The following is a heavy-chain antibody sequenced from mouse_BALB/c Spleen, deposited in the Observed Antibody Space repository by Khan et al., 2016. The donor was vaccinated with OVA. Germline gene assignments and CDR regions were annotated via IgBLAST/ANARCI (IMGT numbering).Heavy chain of an antibody. D-gene: IGHD4-1*01. CDR1: GYRFTSYI. CDR2: INPYNGAT. V-gene: IGHV1S136*01. CDR3: ARGNWQSYYFDY. J-gene: IGHJ2*01. Sequence: VQLKESGPELVKPGTSVKMSCKASGYRFTSYIIHWVKQRPGQGLEWIRYINPYNGATKYNEKFKGKATLTSDKSSNTAYMELSSLTSEDSAVYYCARGNWQSYYFDYWGQGTTLTVSS.